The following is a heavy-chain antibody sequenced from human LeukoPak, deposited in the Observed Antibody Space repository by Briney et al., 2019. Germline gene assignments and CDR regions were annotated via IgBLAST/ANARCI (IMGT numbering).Heavy chain of an antibody. CDR2: ISYDGSNK. CDR1: GFTFSSYG. Sequence: PGRSLRLSCAASGFTFSSYGMHWVRQAPGKGLEWVAVISYDGSNKYYADSVKGRFTISRDNSKNTLYLQMNSLRAEDTAVYYCARDPEMATIDYWGQGTLVTVSS. D-gene: IGHD5-24*01. J-gene: IGHJ4*02. CDR3: ARDPEMATIDY. V-gene: IGHV3-30*03.